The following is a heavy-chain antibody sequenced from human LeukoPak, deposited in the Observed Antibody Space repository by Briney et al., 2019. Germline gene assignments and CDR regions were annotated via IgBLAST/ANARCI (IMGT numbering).Heavy chain of an antibody. CDR2: INPSGGST. Sequence: ASLKVSCKACGYTFTSYYMHWVRQAPGQGLEWMGIINPSGGSTSYAQKFQGRVTMTRDTSTSTVYMELSSLRSEDTAVYYCARSFIAVAGHFDYWGQGTLVTVSS. D-gene: IGHD6-19*01. J-gene: IGHJ4*02. CDR1: GYTFTSYY. V-gene: IGHV1-46*01. CDR3: ARSFIAVAGHFDY.